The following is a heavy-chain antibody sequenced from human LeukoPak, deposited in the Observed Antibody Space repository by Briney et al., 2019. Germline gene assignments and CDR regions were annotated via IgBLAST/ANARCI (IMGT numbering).Heavy chain of an antibody. Sequence: GGSLRLSCAASGFTFSSYAMSWVRQAPGKGLEWVSAISGSGGSTYYADSVKGRFTISRDNSKNTLYLQMNSLRAEDTAVYYCARARPWIQLWFLDYWGQGTLVTGSS. CDR2: ISGSGGST. V-gene: IGHV3-23*01. CDR3: ARARPWIQLWFLDY. CDR1: GFTFSSYA. D-gene: IGHD5-18*01. J-gene: IGHJ4*02.